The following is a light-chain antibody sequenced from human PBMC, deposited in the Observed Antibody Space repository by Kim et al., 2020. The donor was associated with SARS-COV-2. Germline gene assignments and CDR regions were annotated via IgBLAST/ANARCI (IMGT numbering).Light chain of an antibody. CDR3: QQYDHLPYT. V-gene: IGKV1-33*01. CDR2: DAS. Sequence: SASVGDRVTITCQASQDIGDYLNWYQQKPGKAPNLLIHDASILQTGVPPRFSGGGSGTHFTFTIGSLQPEDIATYFCQQYDHLPYTFGQGTKLE. J-gene: IGKJ2*01. CDR1: QDIGDY.